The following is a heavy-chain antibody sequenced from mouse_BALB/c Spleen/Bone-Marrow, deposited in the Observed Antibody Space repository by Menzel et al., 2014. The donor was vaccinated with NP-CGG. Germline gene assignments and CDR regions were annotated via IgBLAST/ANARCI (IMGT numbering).Heavy chain of an antibody. J-gene: IGHJ2*01. CDR2: ISSGGTYT. CDR3: ARRRDYDYFDY. CDR1: GFTFSNYG. D-gene: IGHD2-4*01. Sequence: DVHLVESGGDLVKPGGSLKLSCAASGFTFSNYGMSWVRQIPDKRLEWVATISSGGTYTFYPDSVKGRFTISRDNTKNTLTLQMTSLKSEDTATYYCARRRDYDYFDYWGQGTTLTVSS. V-gene: IGHV5-6*01.